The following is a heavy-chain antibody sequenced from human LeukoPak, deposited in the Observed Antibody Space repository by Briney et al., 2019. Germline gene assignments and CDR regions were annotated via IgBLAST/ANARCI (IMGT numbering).Heavy chain of an antibody. D-gene: IGHD4-23*01. CDR2: LDSSGST. J-gene: IGHJ6*03. Sequence: PSETLSLTCTVSGGSISSRSDYWGWVRQTPGKGLEWIGNLDSSGSTYYNPSLKSRVTISVGTSKNQFSLNLRSVTAADTAIYFCSRSHDYGGLYFYYYMDVWGKGTTVTVSS. CDR1: GGSISSRSDY. CDR3: SRSHDYGGLYFYYYMDV. V-gene: IGHV4-39*01.